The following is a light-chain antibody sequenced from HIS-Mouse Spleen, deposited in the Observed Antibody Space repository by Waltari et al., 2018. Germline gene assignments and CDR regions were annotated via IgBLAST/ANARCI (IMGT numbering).Light chain of an antibody. CDR1: QGISSY. V-gene: IGKV1-8*01. J-gene: IGKJ5*01. CDR3: QQYYSYLPIT. Sequence: AIRMTQSPSSFSASPGDRVTITCRARQGISSYLAWYQQKPGKAPKLLIYAASTLQSGVPSRFSGSGSGTDFTLTISCLQSEDFATYYCQQYYSYLPITFGQGTRLEIK. CDR2: AAS.